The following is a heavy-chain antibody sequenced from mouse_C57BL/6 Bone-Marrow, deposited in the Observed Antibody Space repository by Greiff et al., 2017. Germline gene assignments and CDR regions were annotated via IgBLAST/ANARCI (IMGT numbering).Heavy chain of an antibody. CDR3: VEEDSNYPYAMDY. Sequence: EVKVVESGGGLVQPKGSLKLSCAASGFSFNTYAMNWVRQAPGKGLEWVARIRSKSNNYATYYADSVKDRFTISRDDSESMRYLQMNNLKTEDTAMYYCVEEDSNYPYAMDYWGQGTSVTVSS. CDR2: IRSKSNNYAT. V-gene: IGHV10-1*01. D-gene: IGHD2-5*01. J-gene: IGHJ4*01. CDR1: GFSFNTYA.